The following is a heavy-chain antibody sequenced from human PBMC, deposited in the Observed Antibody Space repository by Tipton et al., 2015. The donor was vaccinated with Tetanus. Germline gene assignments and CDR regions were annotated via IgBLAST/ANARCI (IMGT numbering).Heavy chain of an antibody. J-gene: IGHJ5*02. CDR2: IYYTGNT. V-gene: IGHV4-31*03. D-gene: IGHD2-8*01. Sequence: TLSLTCTVSGGSIRCGGYYWTWIRQHPERGLEWIGYIYYTGNTYYNPSLKSRVTISVDSSKNQFSLKLTSLTAADTAVYYCARRLIQNWFDPWGQGTLVTVSS. CDR1: GGSIRCGGYY. CDR3: ARRLIQNWFDP.